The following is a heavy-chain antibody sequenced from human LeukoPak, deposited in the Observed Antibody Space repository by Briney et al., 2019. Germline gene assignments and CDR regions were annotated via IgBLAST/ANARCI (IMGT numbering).Heavy chain of an antibody. CDR3: AAAQRTYYDYVWGSYRSPYWFDP. CDR1: GFTFSSYA. CDR2: ISGSGGST. V-gene: IGHV3-23*01. Sequence: GGSLRLSCAASGFTFSSYAMSWVRQAPGKGLEWVSAISGSGGSTYYADSVKGRFTISRDNSKNTLYLQMNSLRAEDTAVYYCAAAQRTYYDYVWGSYRSPYWFDPWGQGALVTVSS. J-gene: IGHJ5*02. D-gene: IGHD3-16*02.